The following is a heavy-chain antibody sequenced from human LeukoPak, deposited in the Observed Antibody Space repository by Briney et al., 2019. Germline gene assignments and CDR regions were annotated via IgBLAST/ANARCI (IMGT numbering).Heavy chain of an antibody. J-gene: IGHJ5*02. Sequence: NHGESLKISCQASGYSFTSSWIGWARQVPGEGLEWMAIINPGDSDTRYSPSFQGQVTISADKSISTVYLQWGSLKASDTAMYYCARQPGAGWFDPWGQGTLVTVSS. CDR1: GYSFTSSW. D-gene: IGHD3-10*01. CDR3: ARQPGAGWFDP. CDR2: INPGDSDT. V-gene: IGHV5-51*01.